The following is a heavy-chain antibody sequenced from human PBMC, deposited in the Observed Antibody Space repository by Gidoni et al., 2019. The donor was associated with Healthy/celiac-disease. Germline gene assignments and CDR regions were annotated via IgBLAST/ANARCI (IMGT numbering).Heavy chain of an antibody. J-gene: IGHJ4*02. CDR1: GFTFRSYA. D-gene: IGHD3-10*01. Sequence: EVQLLESGGGLVQPGGSLRLSCAASGFTFRSYAMSWVRQALGKGLEWVSAISGSGGSTYYADSVKGRFTISRDNSKNTLYLQMNSLRAEDTAVYYCAKAPTTIWFGEFNLYFDYWGQGTLVTVSS. CDR2: ISGSGGST. CDR3: AKAPTTIWFGEFNLYFDY. V-gene: IGHV3-23*01.